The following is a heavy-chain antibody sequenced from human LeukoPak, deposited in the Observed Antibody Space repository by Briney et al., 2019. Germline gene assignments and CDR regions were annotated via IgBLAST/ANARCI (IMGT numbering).Heavy chain of an antibody. CDR1: GGSISSNY. Sequence: SETLSLTCTVSGGSISSNYWSWIRQPPGKGLEWIGYIYYSGSTNYNPSLKSRVTISVDTSKNQFSLKLSSVTAADTAVYYCARVAGTTRWGYLDYWGQGTLVTVSS. CDR3: ARVAGTTRWGYLDY. J-gene: IGHJ4*02. D-gene: IGHD1-1*01. CDR2: IYYSGST. V-gene: IGHV4-59*01.